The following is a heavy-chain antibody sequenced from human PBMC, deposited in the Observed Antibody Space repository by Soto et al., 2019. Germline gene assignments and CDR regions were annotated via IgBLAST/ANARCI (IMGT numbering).Heavy chain of an antibody. J-gene: IGHJ6*02. D-gene: IGHD3-3*02. CDR3: ARDKDRQQLGGNYYYILDV. V-gene: IGHV1-69*12. CDR2: IMPVFATP. CDR1: GGTFSTSA. Sequence: QVQLVQSGAEVKKPGSSVKVSCKASGGTFSTSAISWVRQAPGQCLEWVGGIMPVFATPDYAQKFQGRVTITADESTTTAYLELTSLRTDDTAVYYCARDKDRQQLGGNYYYILDVWGQGNAITVSS.